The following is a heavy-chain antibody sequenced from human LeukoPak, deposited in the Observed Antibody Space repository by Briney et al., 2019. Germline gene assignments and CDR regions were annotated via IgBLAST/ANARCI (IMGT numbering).Heavy chain of an antibody. D-gene: IGHD3-10*02. V-gene: IGHV3-21*01. CDR1: GFTFSSYS. Sequence: GGSLRLSCAGSGFTFSSYSLNWVRQAPGKGLEWVSSISSSSSYIYYADSVKGRFTISRDNAKNSLYLQMNSLRAEDTAVYYCARVDDLRITMLAVGWFDPWGQGTLVTVSS. J-gene: IGHJ5*02. CDR3: ARVDDLRITMLAVGWFDP. CDR2: ISSSSSYI.